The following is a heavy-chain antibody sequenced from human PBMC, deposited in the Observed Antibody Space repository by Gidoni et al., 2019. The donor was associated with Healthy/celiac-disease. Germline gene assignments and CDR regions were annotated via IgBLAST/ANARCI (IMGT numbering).Heavy chain of an antibody. CDR2: IIPIFGTA. CDR1: GASFRSSP. J-gene: IGHJ6*02. V-gene: IGHV1-69*06. Sequence: QVQLLQSGAEVKKPGSSVKVSCKASGASFRSSPISWARQAPGQGLEWMGGIIPIFGTANYAQKFQGRVTITAEKSTSTAYMELSCLRSEDTAVYYCAAIYYGSGVGYVQRRDYYGMDVWGQGTTVTVSS. CDR3: AAIYYGSGVGYVQRRDYYGMDV. D-gene: IGHD3-10*01.